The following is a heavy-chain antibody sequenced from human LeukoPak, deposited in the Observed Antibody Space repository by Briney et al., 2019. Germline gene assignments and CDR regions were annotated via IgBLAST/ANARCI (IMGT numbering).Heavy chain of an antibody. CDR3: ARPAGFGRYYFDN. J-gene: IGHJ4*02. CDR1: GFTFSSYC. V-gene: IGHV3-7*01. D-gene: IGHD3-10*01. Sequence: GRTLRLSCAASGFTFSSYCMSCVRQAPGKGLGWVPNINQDGREKYYLHSVKGRFSISRDNAKSPLYLQMNSLRAEDTAVYYGARPAGFGRYYFDNCGQGTLGTVSS. CDR2: INQDGREK.